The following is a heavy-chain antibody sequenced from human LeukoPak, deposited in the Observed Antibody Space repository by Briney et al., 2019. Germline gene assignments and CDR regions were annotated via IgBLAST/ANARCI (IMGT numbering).Heavy chain of an antibody. CDR2: FDPEDGET. CDR1: GYTLTELS. Sequence: ASVKVSCKVSGYTLTELSMHWVRQAPGKGLEWMGGFDPEDGETIYAQKYQGRVTMTEDTSTDTAYMELSSLRSEDTAVYYCATQPPGASGIYYFYIDVWGKGTTVTISS. CDR3: ATQPPGASGIYYFYIDV. D-gene: IGHD1-14*01. V-gene: IGHV1-24*01. J-gene: IGHJ6*03.